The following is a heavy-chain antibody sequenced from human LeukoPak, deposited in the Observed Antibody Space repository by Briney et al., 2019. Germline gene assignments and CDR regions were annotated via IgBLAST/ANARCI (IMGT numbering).Heavy chain of an antibody. V-gene: IGHV4-34*01. CDR1: GGSFSGYY. Sequence: PSETLSLTCAVYGGSFSGYYWSWIRQPPGKGLEWIGEINHSGSTNYNPSLKSRVTISVDTSKNQFSLKLSSVTAADTAVYYCARDTGGWYDYYYGMDVWGQGTTVTVSS. D-gene: IGHD6-19*01. CDR2: INHSGST. CDR3: ARDTGGWYDYYYGMDV. J-gene: IGHJ6*02.